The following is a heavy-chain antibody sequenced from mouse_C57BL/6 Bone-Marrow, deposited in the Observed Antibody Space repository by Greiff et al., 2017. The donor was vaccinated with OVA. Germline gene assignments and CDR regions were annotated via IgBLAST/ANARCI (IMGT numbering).Heavy chain of an antibody. J-gene: IGHJ3*01. CDR3: ARSDDGYYVGPAWFAY. CDR1: GYAFSSSW. CDR2: IYPGDGDT. V-gene: IGHV1-82*01. D-gene: IGHD2-3*01. Sequence: VQLQQSGPELVKPGASVKISCKASGYAFSSSWMNWVKQRPGKGLEWIGRIYPGDGDTNYNGKFKGKATLTADKSSSTAYMQLSSLTSEDSAVYFCARSDDGYYVGPAWFAYWGQGTLVTVSA.